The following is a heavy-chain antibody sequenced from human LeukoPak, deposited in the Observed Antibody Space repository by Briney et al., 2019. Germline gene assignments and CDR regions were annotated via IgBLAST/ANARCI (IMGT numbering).Heavy chain of an antibody. Sequence: SETLSLTCTVSGYSISSGYYWGWIRQPPGKGLEWIGSIYHSGSTYYNPSLKSRVTISLDTSKNQFSLKLSSVTAADTAVYYCARPSSWYYFDYWGQGTLVTVSS. D-gene: IGHD6-13*01. J-gene: IGHJ4*02. CDR1: GYSISSGYY. CDR3: ARPSSWYYFDY. CDR2: IYHSGST. V-gene: IGHV4-38-2*02.